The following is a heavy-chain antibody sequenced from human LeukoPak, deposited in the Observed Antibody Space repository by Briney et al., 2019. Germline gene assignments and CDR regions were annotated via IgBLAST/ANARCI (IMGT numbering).Heavy chain of an antibody. CDR3: ASLYDYVWGSYRYTYRVDY. D-gene: IGHD3-16*02. CDR2: IYHSGST. Sequence: SETLSLTCAVSGYSISSGYYWGWIRQPPGKGLEWIGSIYHSGSTYYNPSLKSRVTISVDTSKNQFSLKLSSVTAADTAVYYCASLYDYVWGSYRYTYRVDYRGQGTLVTVSS. V-gene: IGHV4-38-2*01. J-gene: IGHJ4*02. CDR1: GYSISSGYY.